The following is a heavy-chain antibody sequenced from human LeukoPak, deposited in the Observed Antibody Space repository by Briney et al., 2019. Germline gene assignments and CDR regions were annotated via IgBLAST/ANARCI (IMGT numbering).Heavy chain of an antibody. Sequence: ASVKVSCKASGYTFTGYYMHWVRQAPGQGLEWMGWINPNSGGTNYAQKLQGRVTMTTDTSTSTAYMELRSLRSDDTAVYYCARVGEYYDILTGPPESYGMDVWGQGTTVTVSS. CDR2: INPNSGGT. CDR1: GYTFTGYY. V-gene: IGHV1-2*02. D-gene: IGHD3-9*01. CDR3: ARVGEYYDILTGPPESYGMDV. J-gene: IGHJ6*02.